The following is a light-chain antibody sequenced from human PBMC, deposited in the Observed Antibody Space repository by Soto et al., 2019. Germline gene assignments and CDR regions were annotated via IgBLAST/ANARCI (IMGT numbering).Light chain of an antibody. J-gene: IGKJ4*01. V-gene: IGKV3-11*01. CDR3: QHRNNWPLT. CDR2: DAS. CDR1: QSVSSY. Sequence: EIVLTQSPATLSLSPGERATLSCRASQSVSSYLAWYQQKPGQAPRLLIYDASNRATGIPARFSGSGSGTDFTLTISSLEPEDFAVYYWQHRNNWPLTFGGGTKVEIK.